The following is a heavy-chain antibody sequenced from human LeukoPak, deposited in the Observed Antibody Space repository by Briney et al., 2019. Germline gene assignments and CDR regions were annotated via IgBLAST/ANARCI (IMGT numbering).Heavy chain of an antibody. Sequence: ASVKVSCEASGYTFTSYDINWVRQATGQGLEWMGWMNPNSGNTSYAQKFQGRVTMTRNTSISTAYMELSSLRSEDTAVYYCARRYRVVLNWFDPWGQGTLVTVSS. J-gene: IGHJ5*02. D-gene: IGHD2-2*01. V-gene: IGHV1-8*01. CDR1: GYTFTSYD. CDR2: MNPNSGNT. CDR3: ARRYRVVLNWFDP.